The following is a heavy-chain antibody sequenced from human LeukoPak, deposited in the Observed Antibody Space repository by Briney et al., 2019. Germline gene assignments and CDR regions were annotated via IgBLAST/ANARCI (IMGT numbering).Heavy chain of an antibody. CDR2: IKRDGSEK. CDR1: EFTFSNYW. D-gene: IGHD2-2*01. V-gene: IGHV3-7*01. J-gene: IGHJ4*02. CDR3: AREHATSSSSDY. Sequence: GGSLRLPCAACEFTFSNYWMSWFRQAPGKGLEWLANIKRDGSEKYYVDSVKGRFTISRDNDKNTLYLQMSSLRVEDTAVYYCAREHATSSSSDYWGQGTLVTVSS.